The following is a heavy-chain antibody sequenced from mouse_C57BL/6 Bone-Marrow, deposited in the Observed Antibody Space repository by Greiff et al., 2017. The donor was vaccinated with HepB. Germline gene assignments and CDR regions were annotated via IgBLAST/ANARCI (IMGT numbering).Heavy chain of an antibody. J-gene: IGHJ3*01. CDR3: TREGWLLAWFAY. V-gene: IGHV1-15*01. CDR2: IDPETGGT. CDR1: GYTFTDYE. D-gene: IGHD2-3*01. Sequence: QVQLKQSGAELVRPGASVTLSCKASGYTFTDYEMHWVKQTPVHGLEWIGAIDPETGGTAYNQKFKGKAILTADKSSSTAYMELRSLTSEDSAVYYCTREGWLLAWFAYWGQGTLVTVSA.